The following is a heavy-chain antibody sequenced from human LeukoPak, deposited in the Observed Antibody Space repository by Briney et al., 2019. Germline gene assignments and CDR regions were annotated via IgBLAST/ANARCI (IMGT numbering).Heavy chain of an antibody. Sequence: SVKVSCKASGGTFSSYAISWVLQAPGQGLEWMGRIIPIFGIANYAQKFQGRVTITADKSTRTAYMELSSLRSEDTAVYYCARYIFVGYYASTGAFDIWGQGTMVTVSS. CDR2: IIPIFGIA. D-gene: IGHD3-22*01. V-gene: IGHV1-69*04. CDR1: GGTFSSYA. CDR3: ARYIFVGYYASTGAFDI. J-gene: IGHJ3*02.